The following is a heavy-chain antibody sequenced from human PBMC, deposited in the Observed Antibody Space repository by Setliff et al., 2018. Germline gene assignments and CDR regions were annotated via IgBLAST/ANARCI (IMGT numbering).Heavy chain of an antibody. CDR2: MYQDESDK. J-gene: IGHJ4*02. V-gene: IGHV3-7*01. D-gene: IGHD2-15*01. CDR3: VRGGGRLDW. CDR1: GFTFSDSW. Sequence: GGSLRLSCAASGFTFSDSWMGWVRQAPGRWLEWVANMYQDESDKYFLDSVKGRFTISRDNAKNSLYLQMNSLRAEDTAVYYCVRGGGRLDWWGQGTLVTVSS.